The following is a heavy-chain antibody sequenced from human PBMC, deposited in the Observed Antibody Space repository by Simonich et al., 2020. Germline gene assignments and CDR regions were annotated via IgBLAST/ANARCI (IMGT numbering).Heavy chain of an antibody. J-gene: IGHJ3*02. D-gene: IGHD1-1*01. CDR1: GYNFPIYW. V-gene: IGHV5-51*01. Sequence: EVQLVQSGAEVKKPGESLKISCKGSGYNFPIYWIGWGRQLPGKGLGWMGITHPGNSVTRYRPSFQGKVTISADKSISTAYLQWSSLKASDTAMYYCARQLNDFDIWGQGTMVTVSS. CDR3: ARQLNDFDI. CDR2: THPGNSVT.